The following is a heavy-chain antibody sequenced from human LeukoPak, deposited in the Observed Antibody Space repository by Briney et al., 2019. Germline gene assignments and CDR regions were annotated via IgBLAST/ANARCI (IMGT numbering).Heavy chain of an antibody. CDR1: GGSISSYY. CDR3: AREFDSSGYYDSDY. J-gene: IGHJ4*02. CDR2: IYYSGST. V-gene: IGHV4-59*01. D-gene: IGHD3-22*01. Sequence: PSETLSLTCTVSGGSISSYYWSWIRQPPGKGLEWIGYIYYSGSTNYNPSLKSRVTISVDTSKNQFSLKLSSVTAADTAVYYCAREFDSSGYYDSDYWGQGTLVTVSS.